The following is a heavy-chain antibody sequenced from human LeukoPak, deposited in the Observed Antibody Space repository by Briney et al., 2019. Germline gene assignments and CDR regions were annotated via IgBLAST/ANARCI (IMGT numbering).Heavy chain of an antibody. J-gene: IGHJ4*02. V-gene: IGHV4-61*01. CDR3: ARGPGSGTYWAFDY. D-gene: IGHD1-26*01. CDR1: GARLTNPTYY. Sequence: PSETLSLTCSVSGARLTNPTYYQWSWIRQPPGKGLEWIGYIYYSGTTSYNPSLKSRVTISVDTSKNQFSLKLSSVTAGDTAVYYCARGPGSGTYWAFDYWGQGTLVTVSS. CDR2: IYYSGTT.